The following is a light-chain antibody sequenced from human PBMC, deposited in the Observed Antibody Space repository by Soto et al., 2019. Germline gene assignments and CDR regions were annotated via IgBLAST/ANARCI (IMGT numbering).Light chain of an antibody. CDR2: STN. V-gene: IGLV8-61*01. J-gene: IGLJ2*01. Sequence: QAVVTQEPSFSVSPGGTVTLTCGLSSGSVSTNSYPSWYQQTPGQAPRTLIYSTNTRSSGVPDRFSGSILGNKAALTITGAQADDESDYYCVLYMGSGSVVFGGGTKVTVL. CDR1: SGSVSTNSY. CDR3: VLYMGSGSVV.